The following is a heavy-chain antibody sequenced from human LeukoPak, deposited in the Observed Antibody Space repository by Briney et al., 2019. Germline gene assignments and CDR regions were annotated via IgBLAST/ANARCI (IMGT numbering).Heavy chain of an antibody. Sequence: SVKVSCKASGGTFSSYAISWVRQAPGQGLEWMGGIIPIFGTANYAQKFQGRVTITADESTSTAYMELSSLRSEDTAVYYCARIYSSGRYNWFDPWGQGTLVTVSS. CDR2: IIPIFGTA. V-gene: IGHV1-69*13. CDR1: GGTFSSYA. D-gene: IGHD6-19*01. CDR3: ARIYSSGRYNWFDP. J-gene: IGHJ5*02.